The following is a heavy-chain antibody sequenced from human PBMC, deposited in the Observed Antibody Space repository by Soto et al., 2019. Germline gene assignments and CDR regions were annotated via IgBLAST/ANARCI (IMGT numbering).Heavy chain of an antibody. CDR2: INTDNGKT. CDR3: ARVAAAGTKARHNWFDP. D-gene: IGHD6-13*01. J-gene: IGHJ5*02. Sequence: AASVKVSWKASGDTFKRYARHWVRQAPGHSLEWMGWINTDNGKTKSSQTFQGRVTITRDTSASTAYMELSSLRSEDTAVYYCARVAAAGTKARHNWFDPWGQGTLLTVSS. CDR1: GDTFKRYA. V-gene: IGHV1-3*04.